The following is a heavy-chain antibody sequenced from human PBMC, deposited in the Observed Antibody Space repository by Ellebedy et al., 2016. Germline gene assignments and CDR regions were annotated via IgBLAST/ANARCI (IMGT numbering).Heavy chain of an antibody. CDR3: AREALPIVGALGTFDY. D-gene: IGHD1-26*01. V-gene: IGHV3-33*01. Sequence: GESLKISCAASGFTFRSFGMHWVRQAPGKGLEWVAVIWYDGSNENYADSVTCRFIISRDNSKNPLYLPLTSLRAEDTAVYYCAREALPIVGALGTFDYWGQGTLVTVSS. J-gene: IGHJ4*02. CDR1: GFTFRSFG. CDR2: IWYDGSNE.